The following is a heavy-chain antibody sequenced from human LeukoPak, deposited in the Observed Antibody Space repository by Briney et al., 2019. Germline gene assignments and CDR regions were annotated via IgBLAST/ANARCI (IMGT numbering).Heavy chain of an antibody. CDR1: GFTFSTYS. CDR3: ARCTTGKTFGSLREIKKSREIDY. CDR2: IISSSSYI. V-gene: IGHV3-21*01. D-gene: IGHD1-1*01. Sequence: GGSLRLSCAASGFTFSTYSMNWVRQAPGKGLEWVSSIISSSSYINYADSVRGRFTISRYNAKNSLFLQMDSPKGKDTSVYYCARCTTGKTFGSLREIKKSREIDYWGQGTLVTVSS. J-gene: IGHJ4*02.